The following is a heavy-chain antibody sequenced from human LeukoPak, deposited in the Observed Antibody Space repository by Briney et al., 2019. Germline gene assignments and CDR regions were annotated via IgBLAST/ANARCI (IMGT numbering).Heavy chain of an antibody. J-gene: IGHJ4*02. V-gene: IGHV1-69*05. CDR3: ARDSGFVTGYYIPDY. D-gene: IGHD3-9*01. Sequence: SVKVSCKASGGTFSSYAISWVRQAPGQGLEWMGRIIPIFGTANYAQKFQGRVTITTGESTSTAYMELSSLRSEDTAVYYCARDSGFVTGYYIPDYWGQGTLVTVSS. CDR2: IIPIFGTA. CDR1: GGTFSSYA.